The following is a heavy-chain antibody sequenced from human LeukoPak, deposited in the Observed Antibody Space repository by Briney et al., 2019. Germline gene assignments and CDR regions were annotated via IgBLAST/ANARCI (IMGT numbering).Heavy chain of an antibody. J-gene: IGHJ4*02. Sequence: PSETLSLTCTVSGGSISSSSSYWGWIRQPPGKGLEWIGTTYNSWRNYYNPSLKSRVTISVDTSKNQFSLKLSSVTAADTAVYYCARVKMTRPDYVWSQGTLVTVSS. D-gene: IGHD3-10*02. CDR3: ARVKMTRPDYV. CDR2: TYNSWRN. CDR1: GGSISSSSSY. V-gene: IGHV4-39*07.